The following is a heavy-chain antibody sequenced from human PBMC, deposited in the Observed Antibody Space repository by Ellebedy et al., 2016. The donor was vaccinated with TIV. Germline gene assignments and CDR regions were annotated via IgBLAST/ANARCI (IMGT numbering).Heavy chain of an antibody. CDR1: GFTFSDHY. Sequence: GGSLRLSCAASGFTFSDHYMNWVRQAPGKGLEWVSGISAGGNTYYADSVKGRFTISRNDSKNTLYLQMNSLRAEDTAIYYCAREAGTSGWYSGFQHWGQGTLVTVSS. V-gene: IGHV3-53*01. CDR2: ISAGGNT. J-gene: IGHJ1*01. CDR3: AREAGTSGWYSGFQH. D-gene: IGHD6-19*01.